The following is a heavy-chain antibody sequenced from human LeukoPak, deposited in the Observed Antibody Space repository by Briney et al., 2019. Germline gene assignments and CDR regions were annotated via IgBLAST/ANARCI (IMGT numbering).Heavy chain of an antibody. D-gene: IGHD6-13*01. CDR3: ARSPLAATNWFDP. J-gene: IGHJ5*02. CDR2: IYPGDSDT. Sequence: GESLQISCKGSGYSFTSYWIGWVRQMPGKGLEWMGIIYPGDSDTRYSPSFQGQVTISADKSISTAYLQWSSLKASDTAMYYCARSPLAATNWFDPWGQGTLVTVSS. CDR1: GYSFTSYW. V-gene: IGHV5-51*01.